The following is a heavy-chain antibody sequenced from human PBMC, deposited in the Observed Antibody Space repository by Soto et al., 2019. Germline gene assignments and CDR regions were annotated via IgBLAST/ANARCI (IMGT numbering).Heavy chain of an antibody. J-gene: IGHJ5*02. D-gene: IGHD3-10*01. V-gene: IGHV4-31*11. CDR3: ARGSYPYYPP. Sequence: SETLSLTCAVSGGSISSGGYYWSWIRQHPGKGLEWIGYIYYSGSTYYNPSLKSRVTISVDTSKNQFSLKLSSVTAADTAVYYWARGSYPYYPPWGQGPLVTVSS. CDR2: IYYSGST. CDR1: GGSISSGGYY.